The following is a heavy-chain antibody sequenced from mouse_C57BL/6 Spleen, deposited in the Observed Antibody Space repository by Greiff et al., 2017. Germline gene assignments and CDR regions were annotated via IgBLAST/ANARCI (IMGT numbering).Heavy chain of an antibody. D-gene: IGHD2-12*01. CDR3: ARKLPSYAMDY. Sequence: VKLVESGPGLVAPSQSLSITCTVSGFSLTSYAISWVRQAPGKGLEWLGVIWTCGGTNYNSALKSRLTISKDNSKSQVFLKMNSLQTDDTARYYCARKLPSYAMDYWGQGTSVTVSS. J-gene: IGHJ4*01. CDR1: GFSLTSYA. V-gene: IGHV2-9-1*01. CDR2: IWTCGGT.